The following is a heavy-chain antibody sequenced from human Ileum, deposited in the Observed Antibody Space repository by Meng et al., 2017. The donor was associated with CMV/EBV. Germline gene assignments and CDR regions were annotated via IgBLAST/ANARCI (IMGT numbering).Heavy chain of an antibody. Sequence: GGSLRLSCAASGFIFSGRYMDWVRQAPGKGLEWVGRIRNKANSYTTTYGASVKGRFTISRDDSKNSLYLQMNSLKTDDTAVYYCVRVDDDSGGGEWFDPWGQGTLVTVSS. CDR1: GFIFSGRY. D-gene: IGHD3-22*01. V-gene: IGHV3-72*01. CDR3: VRVDDDSGGGEWFDP. CDR2: IRNKANSYTT. J-gene: IGHJ5*02.